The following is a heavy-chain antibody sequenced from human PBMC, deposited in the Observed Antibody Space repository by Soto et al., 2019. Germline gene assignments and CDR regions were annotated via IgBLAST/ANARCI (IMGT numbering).Heavy chain of an antibody. CDR2: IKSKTDGGTT. V-gene: IGHV3-15*01. D-gene: IGHD3-3*01. CDR3: TTGSYYDFWSGYDY. Sequence: LSLTCAASGFTFSNAWMSWVRQAPGKGLEWVGRIKSKTDGGTTDYAAPVKGRFTISRDDSKNTLYLQMNSLKTEDTAVYYCTTGSYYDFWSGYDYWGQGTLVTVSS. J-gene: IGHJ4*02. CDR1: GFTFSNAW.